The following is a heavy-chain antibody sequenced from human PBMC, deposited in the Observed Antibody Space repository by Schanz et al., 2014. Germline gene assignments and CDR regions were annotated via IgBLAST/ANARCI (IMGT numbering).Heavy chain of an antibody. V-gene: IGHV3-23*04. J-gene: IGHJ4*02. Sequence: VQLVESGGGVVQPGRSLRLSCAATGFTFSSYAMSWVRQAPGKGLEWVSAISGSGGSTYYADSVKGRFTVSRDNSKNTLYLQLNSLRAEDTAVYYCARDFHGYGPHLDYWGQGSLVTVSS. CDR1: GFTFSSYA. D-gene: IGHD5-12*01. CDR3: ARDFHGYGPHLDY. CDR2: ISGSGGST.